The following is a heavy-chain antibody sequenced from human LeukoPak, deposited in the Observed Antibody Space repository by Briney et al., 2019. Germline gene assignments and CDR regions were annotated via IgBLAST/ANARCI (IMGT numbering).Heavy chain of an antibody. Sequence: GGSLRLSCAASGFTFSSYSMNWVRQAPGKGLEWVSVISGSGGSTYYADSVKGRFTISRDTSDNTIYLQMNSLRADDTSVYCCATSPRVTLYVMGDFAYWGQGTLVTVSS. D-gene: IGHD3-16*01. J-gene: IGHJ4*02. V-gene: IGHV3-23*01. CDR3: ATSPRVTLYVMGDFAY. CDR1: GFTFSSYS. CDR2: ISGSGGST.